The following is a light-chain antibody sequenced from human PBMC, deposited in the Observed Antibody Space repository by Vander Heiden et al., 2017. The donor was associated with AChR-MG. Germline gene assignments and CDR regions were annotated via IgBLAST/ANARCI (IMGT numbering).Light chain of an antibody. V-gene: IGKV3-20*01. Sequence: EIVLTQSPGTLSLSPGERATLSCRASQIVASSYLAWYQHKPGQAPRLLMYRASTRATGIPDRFSGSGSGTDFTLTINRLEPEDFAVYYCQQYGFSRTFGQGTKVEIK. CDR1: QIVASSY. CDR3: QQYGFSRT. J-gene: IGKJ1*01. CDR2: RAS.